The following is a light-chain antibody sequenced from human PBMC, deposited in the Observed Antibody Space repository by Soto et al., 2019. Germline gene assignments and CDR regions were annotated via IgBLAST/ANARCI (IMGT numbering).Light chain of an antibody. Sequence: DIXXTXXXXXXSXSVGDRVTITCRASQGISSYLAWYQQKPGKAPKLLIYAASTLQSGVPSRFXXXXXXXXXXXXISSLQPEDFATYYCQQLNSYPLTFGGGTKVEXK. CDR1: QGISSY. CDR3: QQLNSYPLT. J-gene: IGKJ4*01. V-gene: IGKV1-9*01. CDR2: AAS.